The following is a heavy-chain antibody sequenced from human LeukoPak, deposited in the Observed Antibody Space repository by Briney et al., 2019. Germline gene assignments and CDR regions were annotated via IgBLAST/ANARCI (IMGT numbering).Heavy chain of an antibody. J-gene: IGHJ5*02. CDR2: ISSSGST. CDR1: GDSISSGDYY. CDR3: ARLPIAYNWFDP. Sequence: PSETLSLTCTVSGDSISSGDYYWSWIRQPAGKGLEWIGRISSSGSTNYNPSLKSRVTISVDTSKNQFSLKLSSVTAADTAVYYCARLPIAYNWFDPWGQGTLVTVSS. V-gene: IGHV4-61*02.